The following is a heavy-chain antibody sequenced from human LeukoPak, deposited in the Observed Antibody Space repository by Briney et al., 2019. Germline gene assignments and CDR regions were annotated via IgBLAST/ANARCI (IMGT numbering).Heavy chain of an antibody. D-gene: IGHD6-13*01. CDR3: ANGSCAWFAD. CDR1: GGSTTAVE. CDR2: IYASGST. Sequence: PSETLSLTPTLSGGSTTAVECTWIRQPAGKGLEWIGRIYASGSTNYNPSLKSRVTMSVDTSKNQFSLKLSSVTAADTAVYYCANGSCAWFADWGQGTLVTVSS. V-gene: IGHV4-4*07. J-gene: IGHJ5*02.